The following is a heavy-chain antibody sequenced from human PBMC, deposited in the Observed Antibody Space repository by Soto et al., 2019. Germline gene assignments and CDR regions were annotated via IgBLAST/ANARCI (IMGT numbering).Heavy chain of an antibody. CDR2: ISSRDDRA. Sequence: EVQLLETGGGLVQPGGSLRLSCAASGFTFSTYGMSWVRQAPGMGLEWVSSISSRDDRAYYADSVKGRFTISRDNSRNTMYLQMNTLRADDTAVYYCVRFVSCGGDCEYDYWGQGTLVTVSS. CDR3: VRFVSCGGDCEYDY. D-gene: IGHD2-21*01. J-gene: IGHJ4*02. V-gene: IGHV3-23*01. CDR1: GFTFSTYG.